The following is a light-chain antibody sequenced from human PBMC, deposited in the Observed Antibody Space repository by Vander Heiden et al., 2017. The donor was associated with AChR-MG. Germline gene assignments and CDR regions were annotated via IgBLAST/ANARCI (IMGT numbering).Light chain of an antibody. Sequence: QSVLTQPPSASGTPGQRVSISCSGSTSNIESNYVYWYQQVPGTAPKLLIYRNDQRPSGVPDRFSGSKSGTSASLAISGLRLEDEADYYCAAWDDSLNVVVFGGGTKLTVL. CDR1: TSNIESNY. CDR3: AAWDDSLNVVV. J-gene: IGLJ2*01. V-gene: IGLV1-47*01. CDR2: RND.